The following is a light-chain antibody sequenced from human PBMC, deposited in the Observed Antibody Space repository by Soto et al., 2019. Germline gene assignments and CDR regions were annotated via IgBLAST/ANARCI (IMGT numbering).Light chain of an antibody. V-gene: IGKV1-6*01. CDR2: AAS. CDR1: QGIRND. J-gene: IGKJ1*01. CDR3: QHSYGTPRT. Sequence: AIKMTQSPSSLSASVGDRVTITCRASQGIRNDLGWYQQKPGKAPNFLIYAASTLQSGVPPRFSGSGSGTEFTLTISSLQPEDFATYYCQHSYGTPRTFGQGTKVDI.